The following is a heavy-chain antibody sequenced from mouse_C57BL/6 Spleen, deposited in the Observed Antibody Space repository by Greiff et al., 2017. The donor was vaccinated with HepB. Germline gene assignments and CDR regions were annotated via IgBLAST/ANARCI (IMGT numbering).Heavy chain of an antibody. Sequence: EVKLMESGEGLVKPGGSLKLSCAASGFTFSSYAMSWVRQTPEKRLEWVAYISSGGDYIYYADTVKGRFTISRDNARNTLYLQMSSLKSEDTAMYYCTREGYSGDYVWFAYWGQGTLDTVSA. CDR3: TREGYSGDYVWFAY. D-gene: IGHD2-13*01. CDR1: GFTFSSYA. J-gene: IGHJ3*01. CDR2: ISSGGDYI. V-gene: IGHV5-9-1*02.